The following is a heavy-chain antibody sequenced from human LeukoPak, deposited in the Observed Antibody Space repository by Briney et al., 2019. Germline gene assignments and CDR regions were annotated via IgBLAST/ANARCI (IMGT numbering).Heavy chain of an antibody. V-gene: IGHV3-30*03. CDR1: GFTFSSYS. Sequence: GGSLRLSCAASGFTFSSYSMHWVRQAPGKGLEWVAAIPHDGSNALYADSVKGRFTISRDDSKNTQYLQMNSLRIEDSAMYYCATGSDYYYASWGRGTLVTVSS. CDR3: ATGSDYYYAS. J-gene: IGHJ5*02. D-gene: IGHD3-3*01. CDR2: IPHDGSNA.